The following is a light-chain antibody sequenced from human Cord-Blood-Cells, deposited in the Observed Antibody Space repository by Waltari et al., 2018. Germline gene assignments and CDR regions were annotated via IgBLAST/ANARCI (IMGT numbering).Light chain of an antibody. V-gene: IGKV1-8*01. CDR2: AAS. J-gene: IGKJ4*01. CDR3: QQYYSYPLT. CDR1: LGISSS. Sequence: AIRMTQSPSSFSASTGDRVTITCRAGLGISSSLAWYQQKPWKAPKLLIYAASTLQSGVPSRFSGSGSGTYFTLTISCLQSEDFATYYCQQYYSYPLTFGGGTKVEIK.